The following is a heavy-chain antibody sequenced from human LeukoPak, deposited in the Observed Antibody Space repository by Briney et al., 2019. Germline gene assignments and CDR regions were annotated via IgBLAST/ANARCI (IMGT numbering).Heavy chain of an antibody. Sequence: GESLKISCKGSGYSFTSYWIGWVRQMPGKGLEWMGIIYPGDSDTRYSPSFQGQVTISADRSISTAYLQWSSLKASDTAMYYCARGTEIVVVIPYYFDYWGQGTLVTVPS. J-gene: IGHJ4*02. V-gene: IGHV5-51*01. CDR3: ARGTEIVVVIPYYFDY. CDR1: GYSFTSYW. CDR2: IYPGDSDT. D-gene: IGHD3-22*01.